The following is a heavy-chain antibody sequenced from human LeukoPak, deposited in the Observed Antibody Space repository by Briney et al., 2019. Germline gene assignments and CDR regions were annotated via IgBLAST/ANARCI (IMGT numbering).Heavy chain of an antibody. D-gene: IGHD1-14*01. CDR3: AGTTYYYHSTDV. J-gene: IGHJ6*03. V-gene: IGHV4-31*03. CDR1: GGSVSSGRYY. CDR2: IYAGGAT. Sequence: SETLSLTCTVSGGSVSSGRYYWSWIRQHPGKGLGWIGYIYAGGATYYNPSPKSRPTISMETSQNQFSLKLDSVTAADTAVYYCAGTTYYYHSTDVWGKGTTVTVSS.